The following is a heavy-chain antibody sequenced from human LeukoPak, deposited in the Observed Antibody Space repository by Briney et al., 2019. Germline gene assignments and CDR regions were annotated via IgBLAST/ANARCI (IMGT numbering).Heavy chain of an antibody. CDR3: VRDGGTDWYDP. CDR2: IKQDGSEK. D-gene: IGHD3-16*01. CDR1: GFSVSDYW. Sequence: GESLRLSCAASGFSVSDYWMTWVRQAPGKGLEWVANIKQDGSEKTYVDSVKGRFTISRDNAKNSLYLQMNSLRVEDTAMYYCVRDGGTDWYDPWGQGTLVTVFS. J-gene: IGHJ5*02. V-gene: IGHV3-7*01.